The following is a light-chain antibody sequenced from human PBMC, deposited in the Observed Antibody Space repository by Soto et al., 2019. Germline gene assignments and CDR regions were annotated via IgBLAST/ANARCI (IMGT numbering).Light chain of an antibody. J-gene: IGKJ1*01. V-gene: IGKV1-39*01. CDR3: QQTFTPPWT. Sequence: DIQMTQSPSSLSASVGDRVTITCRASQSISTYLNWYQQKPEKAPKLLIYGASSLHSGVPSRFSGGGSGKYFTLTISSLRPADVATYYCQQTFTPPWTFGQGPTVDIK. CDR2: GAS. CDR1: QSISTY.